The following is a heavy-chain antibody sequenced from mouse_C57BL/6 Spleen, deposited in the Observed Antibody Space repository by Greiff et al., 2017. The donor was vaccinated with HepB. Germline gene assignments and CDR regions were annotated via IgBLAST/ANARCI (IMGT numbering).Heavy chain of an antibody. Sequence: EVKVVESGGGLVKPGGSLKLSCAASGFTFSDYGMHWVRQAPEKGLEWVAYISSCSSTIYYADTVKGRFTISRDNAKNTLFLQMTSLRSEDTAMYYCARGLPRGFAYWGQGTLVTVSA. CDR1: GFTFSDYG. CDR2: ISSCSSTI. V-gene: IGHV5-17*01. D-gene: IGHD3-1*01. CDR3: ARGLPRGFAY. J-gene: IGHJ3*01.